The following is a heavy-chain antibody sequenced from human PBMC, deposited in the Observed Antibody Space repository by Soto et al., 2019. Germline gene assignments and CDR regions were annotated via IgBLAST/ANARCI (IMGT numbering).Heavy chain of an antibody. Sequence: SETLSLTCTVSGGSISGYYWSWIRQPPGKGLEWIGYIDYSGSTDYNPSLKSRVTISIDTSKNQFSVKVRSVAAADTAVYYCARHGGLSGMDVWGQGTTVTVSS. V-gene: IGHV4-59*01. D-gene: IGHD3-16*01. CDR3: ARHGGLSGMDV. J-gene: IGHJ6*02. CDR1: GGSISGYY. CDR2: IDYSGST.